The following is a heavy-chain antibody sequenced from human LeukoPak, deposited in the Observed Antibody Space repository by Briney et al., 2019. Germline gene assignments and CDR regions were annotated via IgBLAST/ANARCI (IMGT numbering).Heavy chain of an antibody. D-gene: IGHD5-18*01. V-gene: IGHV4-59*01. Sequence: KPSETLSLTCAVSGGSISSYCWSWIRQPPGKGLEWIGFFYYSGSTNYNPSLKSRVTISVDTSKNHFSLKLSSVTAADTAVYYCARGPGGYSYGYYFDYWGQGTLVTVSS. CDR1: GGSISSYC. J-gene: IGHJ4*02. CDR2: FYYSGST. CDR3: ARGPGGYSYGYYFDY.